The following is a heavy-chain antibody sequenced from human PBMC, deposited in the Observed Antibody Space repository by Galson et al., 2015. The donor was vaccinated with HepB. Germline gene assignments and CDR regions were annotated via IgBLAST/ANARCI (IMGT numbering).Heavy chain of an antibody. D-gene: IGHD3-3*01. J-gene: IGHJ3*02. CDR3: ATLQWLLFAFDI. V-gene: IGHV4-34*01. CDR1: GGSFSGYY. Sequence: SETLSLTCAVYGGSFSGYYWSWIRQPPGKGLEWIGEINHSGSTNYNPSLKSRVTISVDRSKNQFSLKLSSVTAADTAVYYCATLQWLLFAFDIWGQGTMVTVSS. CDR2: INHSGST.